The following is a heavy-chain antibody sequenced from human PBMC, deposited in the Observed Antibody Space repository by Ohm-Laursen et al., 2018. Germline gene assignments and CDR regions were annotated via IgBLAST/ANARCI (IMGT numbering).Heavy chain of an antibody. J-gene: IGHJ2*01. V-gene: IGHV1-8*01. CDR2: MNPNSGNT. Sequence: ASVKVSCKVSGYTFTSYDINWVRQATGQGLEWMGWMNPNSGNTGYAQKFQGRVTMTRNTSINTVYMELSSLRSEDTAVYYCARMGPQQPHWYFDLWGRGTLVTVSS. CDR3: ARMGPQQPHWYFDL. D-gene: IGHD1/OR15-1a*01. CDR1: GYTFTSYD.